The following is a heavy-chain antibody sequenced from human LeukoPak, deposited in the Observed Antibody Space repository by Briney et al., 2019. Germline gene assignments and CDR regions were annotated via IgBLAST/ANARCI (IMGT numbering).Heavy chain of an antibody. CDR3: AKDLGSRDGYNFDY. J-gene: IGHJ4*02. Sequence: GGSLRLSCAASGFTFSSYAMSWVRQAPGKGLEWVSAISGSGGSTYYADSAKGRFTISRDNSKNTLYLQMNSLRAEDTAVYYCAKDLGSRDGYNFDYWGQGTLVTVSS. D-gene: IGHD5-24*01. CDR2: ISGSGGST. CDR1: GFTFSSYA. V-gene: IGHV3-23*01.